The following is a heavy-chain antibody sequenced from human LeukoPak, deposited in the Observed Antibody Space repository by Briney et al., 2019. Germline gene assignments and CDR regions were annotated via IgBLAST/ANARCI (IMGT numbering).Heavy chain of an antibody. D-gene: IGHD3-3*01. J-gene: IGHJ5*02. CDR2: INPNSGGT. Sequence: ASVKVSCKASGYIFTGYYMHWVRQAPGQGLEWMGGINPNSGGTNYAQKFQGRVTMTRDTSISTAYMELSRLRSDDTAVYYCARYIEYYDFWSGSDAWFDPWGQGTLVTVSS. CDR3: ARYIEYYDFWSGSDAWFDP. CDR1: GYIFTGYY. V-gene: IGHV1-2*02.